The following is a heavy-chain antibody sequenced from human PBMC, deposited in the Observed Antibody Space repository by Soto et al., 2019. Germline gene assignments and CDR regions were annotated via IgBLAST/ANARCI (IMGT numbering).Heavy chain of an antibody. D-gene: IGHD6-19*01. J-gene: IGHJ6*02. CDR3: ARFRHRIAVERFKSYYYGMDV. CDR2: IIPIFGTA. V-gene: IGHV1-69*13. CDR1: GGTFSSYA. Sequence: GASVKVSCKASGGTFSSYAISWVRQAPGQGLEWMGGIIPIFGTANYAQKFQGRVTITADESTSTAYMELSSLRSEDTAVYYCARFRHRIAVERFKSYYYGMDVWGQGTTVTVSS.